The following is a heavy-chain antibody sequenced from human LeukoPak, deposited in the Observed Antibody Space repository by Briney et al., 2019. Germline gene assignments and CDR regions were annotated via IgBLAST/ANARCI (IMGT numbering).Heavy chain of an antibody. CDR3: ARVLAYYDSSGYYQSS. J-gene: IGHJ5*02. Sequence: SETLSLTCTVSGYSISSGYYWGWIRQPPGKGLEWIGSIYHSGSTYYNPSLKSRVTISVDTSKNQFSLKLSSVTATDTAVYYCARVLAYYDSSGYYQSSWGQGTLATVSS. D-gene: IGHD3-22*01. CDR2: IYHSGST. V-gene: IGHV4-38-2*02. CDR1: GYSISSGYY.